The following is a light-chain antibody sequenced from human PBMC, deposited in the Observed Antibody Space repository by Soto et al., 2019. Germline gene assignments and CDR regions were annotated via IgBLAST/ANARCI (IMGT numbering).Light chain of an antibody. Sequence: SYELTQPPSVSVSPGQTASITCSGDKLGDKYASWYQQKPGQSPVLVICQDSKRPSGIPERVSGSNSGNTATLTISGTQAMAEADYYCQAWDSSTSKYVFGTGTKVTVL. CDR1: KLGDKY. J-gene: IGLJ1*01. CDR2: QDS. V-gene: IGLV3-1*01. CDR3: QAWDSSTSKYV.